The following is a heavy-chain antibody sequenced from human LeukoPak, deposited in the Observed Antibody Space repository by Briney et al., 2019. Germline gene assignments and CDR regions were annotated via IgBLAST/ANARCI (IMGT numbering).Heavy chain of an antibody. D-gene: IGHD3-22*01. CDR3: ARGGGGYYYDSSGYPPLDY. V-gene: IGHV4-59*01. CDR2: IYYSGST. Sequence: PSETLSLTCTVSGGSISSYYWSWIRQPPGKGLEWIGYIYYSGSTNYNPPLKSRVTISVDTSKNQFSLKLSSVTAADTAVYYCARGGGGYYYDSSGYPPLDYWGQGTLVTVSS. CDR1: GGSISSYY. J-gene: IGHJ4*02.